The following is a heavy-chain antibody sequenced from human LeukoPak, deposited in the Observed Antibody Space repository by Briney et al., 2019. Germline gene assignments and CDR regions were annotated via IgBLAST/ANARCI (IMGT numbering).Heavy chain of an antibody. J-gene: IGHJ6*04. CDR2: IYHSGST. V-gene: IGHV4-38-2*01. Sequence: PSETLSLTCAVSGYSISSGYYWGWIRQPPGKGLEWIGSIYHSGSTYYNPSLKSRDTISVDTSKNQFSLKLSSVTAADTAVYYCARADYYGSGSYYGMDVWGKGTTVTVSS. D-gene: IGHD3-10*01. CDR3: ARADYYGSGSYYGMDV. CDR1: GYSISSGYY.